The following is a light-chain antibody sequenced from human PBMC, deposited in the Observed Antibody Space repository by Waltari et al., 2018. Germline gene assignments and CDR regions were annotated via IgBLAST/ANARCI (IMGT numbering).Light chain of an antibody. CDR3: ASHSNTTAVL. Sequence: QSALAQPPSVSVSPGQSVTISCTGTSSYVDLYNRVSGYQQPPGTAPKVMIYEVTNRPSGVPDRFSGAKSGNTASLTISGLQPEDEAHYFCASHSNTTAVLFGGGTK. CDR1: SSYVDLYNR. J-gene: IGLJ2*01. V-gene: IGLV2-18*02. CDR2: EVT.